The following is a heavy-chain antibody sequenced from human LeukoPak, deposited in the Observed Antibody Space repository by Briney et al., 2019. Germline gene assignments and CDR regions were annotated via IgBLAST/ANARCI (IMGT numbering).Heavy chain of an antibody. J-gene: IGHJ5*02. V-gene: IGHV4-38-2*02. D-gene: IGHD2-2*01. CDR1: GDSISSGYY. CDR3: AKGIKCSSLSCDAFGP. CDR2: IYHTGST. Sequence: SETLSLTCTASGDSISSGYYWGWIRQSPGKGLEWIGSIYHTGSTNYNPSLHRRVTMSVDTSKSQFSLSLRSVTAADTAVYYCAKGIKCSSLSCDAFGPWGQGTPVTVSS.